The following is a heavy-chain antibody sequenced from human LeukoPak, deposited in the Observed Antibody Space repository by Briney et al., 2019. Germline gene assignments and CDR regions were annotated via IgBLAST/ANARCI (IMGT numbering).Heavy chain of an antibody. V-gene: IGHV3-43*02. D-gene: IGHD2-2*01. Sequence: GGSLRLSCAASGFTFDEYVMHWVRQAPGKGLEWVSLITGDGGVTNYVDSVKGRFTTSRDNSKNSLFLQMNSLRIEDTALYYCTKDRYCSSTCCPTDHWGQGTLVTVSS. CDR3: TKDRYCSSTCCPTDH. CDR2: ITGDGGVT. J-gene: IGHJ4*02. CDR1: GFTFDEYV.